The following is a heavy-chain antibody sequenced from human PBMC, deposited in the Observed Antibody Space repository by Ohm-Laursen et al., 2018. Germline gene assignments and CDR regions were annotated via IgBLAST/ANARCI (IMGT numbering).Heavy chain of an antibody. Sequence: SLRLSCSASGFTFSNYAMTWVRLAPGKGLEWVSTISVSGGSTYYADSVKGRFIISRDNSKNTLYLQMNSLRADDTAVYYCAKDFHSGSGSYTDFDYWGQGTLVTVSS. J-gene: IGHJ4*02. CDR3: AKDFHSGSGSYTDFDY. CDR2: ISVSGGST. D-gene: IGHD3-10*01. V-gene: IGHV3-23*01. CDR1: GFTFSNYA.